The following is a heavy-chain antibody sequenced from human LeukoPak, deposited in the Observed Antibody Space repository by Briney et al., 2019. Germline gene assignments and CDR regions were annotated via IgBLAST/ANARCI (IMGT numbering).Heavy chain of an antibody. D-gene: IGHD6-19*01. J-gene: IGHJ3*02. CDR3: AKGGYSSGWYRDAFDI. CDR1: GYTFTDYY. V-gene: IGHV1-2*02. CDR2: ITPRSGGT. Sequence: ASVKVSCKASGYTFTDYYIHWVRQAPGQGLEWMGWITPRSGGTKYAQKFQGRVTMTRDTSISTAYMELSRLRSGDTAVYFCAKGGYSSGWYRDAFDIWGQGTMVTVSS.